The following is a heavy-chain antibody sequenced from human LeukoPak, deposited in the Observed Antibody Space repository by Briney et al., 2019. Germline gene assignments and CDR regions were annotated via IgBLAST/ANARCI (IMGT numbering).Heavy chain of an antibody. CDR2: VNSDGSST. CDR3: ARGGTSGSLIY. V-gene: IGHV3-74*01. J-gene: IGHJ4*02. CDR1: GLTFSSYW. Sequence: GGSLRLSCLASGLTFSSYWMHWVRQAPGKRLVWVSRVNSDGSSTGYADSVKGRFTISRDNAKNTLYLQMNSLRAEDTGVYYCARGGTSGSLIYWGQGTLVTVSS. D-gene: IGHD1-26*01.